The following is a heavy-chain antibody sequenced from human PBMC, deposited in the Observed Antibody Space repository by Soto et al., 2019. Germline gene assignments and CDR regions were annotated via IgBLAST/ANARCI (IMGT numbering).Heavy chain of an antibody. D-gene: IGHD2-15*01. CDR3: ARVPYPWKERAAPYGMDV. Sequence: SETLSLTCTVSGGSVSSGGYYWSWIRQHPGKGLEWIGYIYYSGSTYYNPSLTSRVTISVDTSKNQFSLKLSSVTAADTAVHYCARVPYPWKERAAPYGMDVWGQRTTVTASS. J-gene: IGHJ6*02. V-gene: IGHV4-31*03. CDR1: GGSVSSGGYY. CDR2: IYYSGST.